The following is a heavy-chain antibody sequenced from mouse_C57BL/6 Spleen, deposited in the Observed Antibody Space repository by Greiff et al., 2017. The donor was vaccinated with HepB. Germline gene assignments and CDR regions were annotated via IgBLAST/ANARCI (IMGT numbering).Heavy chain of an antibody. CDR1: GYSITSGYY. Sequence: EVQLQQSGPGLVKPSQSLSLTCSVTGYSITSGYYWNWIRQFPGNKLEWMGYISYDGSNNYNPSLKNRISITRDTSKNQFFLKLNSVTTEDTATYYCARDSTMVTTRAMDYWGQGTSVTVSS. J-gene: IGHJ4*01. V-gene: IGHV3-6*01. CDR2: ISYDGSN. D-gene: IGHD2-2*01. CDR3: ARDSTMVTTRAMDY.